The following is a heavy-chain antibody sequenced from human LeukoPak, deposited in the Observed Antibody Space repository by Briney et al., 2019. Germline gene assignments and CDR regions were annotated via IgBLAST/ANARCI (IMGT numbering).Heavy chain of an antibody. CDR3: ARGSSFDY. D-gene: IGHD6-6*01. J-gene: IGHJ4*02. CDR1: GGSISSGSYS. Sequence: SETLSLTCAVSGGSISSGSYSWSWIRQPPGKGLEWIGYIYHSGSTYYNPSLKSRVTISVDRSKNQFSLKLSSVTAADTAVYYCARGSSFDYWGQGTLVTVSS. CDR2: IYHSGST. V-gene: IGHV4-30-2*01.